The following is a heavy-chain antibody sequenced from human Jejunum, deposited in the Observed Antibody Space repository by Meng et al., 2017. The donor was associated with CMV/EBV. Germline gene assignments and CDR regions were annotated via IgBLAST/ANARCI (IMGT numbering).Heavy chain of an antibody. D-gene: IGHD3-10*01. J-gene: IGHJ6*02. CDR2: ISASGVSA. V-gene: IGHV3-23*01. CDR1: RYA. Sequence: RYAMTGVRQAPGKGLDWVSTISASGVSAYYADSVKGRFTISRDNSKNSLYLQINSLRADDTAVYYCAKVLNPPRMRFSYYGMDVWGQGTTVTVSS. CDR3: AKVLNPPRMRFSYYGMDV.